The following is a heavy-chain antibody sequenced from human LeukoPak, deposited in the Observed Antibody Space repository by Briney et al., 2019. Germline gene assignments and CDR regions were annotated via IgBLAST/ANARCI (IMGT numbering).Heavy chain of an antibody. CDR1: GFSFSNSW. Sequence: QPGGSLRLSCAASGFSFSNSWMTWVRQAPGKGLEWVASIKEDGSDKYFVASVKGRFTISRDNVKNSLFLQMNSLRAEDTAVYYCATGKYSTSSSGFDYWGQGTLVTVSS. CDR2: IKEDGSDK. D-gene: IGHD6-6*01. V-gene: IGHV3-7*01. CDR3: ATGKYSTSSSGFDY. J-gene: IGHJ4*02.